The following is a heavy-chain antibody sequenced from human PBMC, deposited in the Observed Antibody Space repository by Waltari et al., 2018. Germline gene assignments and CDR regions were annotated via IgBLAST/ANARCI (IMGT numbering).Heavy chain of an antibody. V-gene: IGHV3-30*02. CDR3: AKIIRGAFDI. CDR1: GFPFSSYG. Sequence: QVQLVESGGGVVQPGGSLRLSCAASGFPFSSYGMHWVRQAPGKGLEWVAFIRYDGSNKYYVDSVKGRFTISRDNSKNTLYLQMNSLRAEDTAVYYCAKIIRGAFDIWGQGTMVTVSS. J-gene: IGHJ3*02. CDR2: IRYDGSNK.